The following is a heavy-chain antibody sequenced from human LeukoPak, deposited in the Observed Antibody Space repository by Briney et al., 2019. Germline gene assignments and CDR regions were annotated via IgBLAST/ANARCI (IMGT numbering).Heavy chain of an antibody. Sequence: GASVKVSCKASGYTFTGYYMHWVRQAPGQGLEWMGWINPNSGGTNYAQKFQGRVTMTRDTSISTAYMELSRLRSEDTAVYYCATEVIAAAGTIHWGQGTLVTVSS. CDR2: INPNSGGT. D-gene: IGHD6-13*01. J-gene: IGHJ4*02. V-gene: IGHV1-2*02. CDR1: GYTFTGYY. CDR3: ATEVIAAAGTIH.